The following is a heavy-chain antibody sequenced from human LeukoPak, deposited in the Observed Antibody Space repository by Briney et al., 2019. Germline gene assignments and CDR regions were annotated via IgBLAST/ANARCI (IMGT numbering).Heavy chain of an antibody. Sequence: GGSLRLSCAASGFTFTNNFMSWVRQVPGKGLEWVANIKQDGSETTYADSVRGRFTIFRDNAKNSLYLQMNSLRAEDTAVYYCAELGITMIGGVWGKGTTVTISS. CDR3: AELGITMIGGV. CDR2: IKQDGSET. CDR1: GFTFTNNF. V-gene: IGHV3-7*01. J-gene: IGHJ6*04. D-gene: IGHD3-10*02.